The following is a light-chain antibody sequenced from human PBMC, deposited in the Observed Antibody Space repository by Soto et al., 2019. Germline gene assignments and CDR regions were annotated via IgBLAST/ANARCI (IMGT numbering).Light chain of an antibody. J-gene: IGKJ5*01. CDR1: QSIGNY. Sequence: EIVLTQSPVTLSLSPGERATLSCRASQSIGNYLAWYQQKPGQAPRLLIYDASNRATGIPARFTGSGSETDFTLTISSLEPEDFAVYYCQQRKNWQVTFGQGTRLEN. CDR2: DAS. V-gene: IGKV3-11*01. CDR3: QQRKNWQVT.